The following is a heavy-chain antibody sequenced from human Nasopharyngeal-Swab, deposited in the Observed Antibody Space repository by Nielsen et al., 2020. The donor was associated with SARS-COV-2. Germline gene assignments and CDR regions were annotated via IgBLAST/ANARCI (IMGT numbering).Heavy chain of an antibody. D-gene: IGHD3-22*01. CDR2: IIPIFGTA. V-gene: IGHV1-69*06. CDR3: ARDSTYYYDSSGSDGAFDI. Sequence: WVLQAPGQGLEWMGGIIPIFGTANYAQKFQGRVTITADKSTSTAYMELSSLRSEDTAVYYCARDSTYYYDSSGSDGAFDIWGQGTMVTVSS. J-gene: IGHJ3*02.